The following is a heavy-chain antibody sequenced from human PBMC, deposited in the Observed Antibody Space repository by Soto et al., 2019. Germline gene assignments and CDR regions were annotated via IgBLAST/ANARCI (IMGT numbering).Heavy chain of an antibody. Sequence: SETLSLTCTVSGDSISSADYYWSWIRQTPGKGLEWIGHIFYSGTTYYNPSLKSRLTISVDTSKNHFSLRLTSVTAADTAVYYCARDLWVEPELYYYGMDVWGQGTTVTVSS. CDR1: GDSISSADYY. V-gene: IGHV4-30-4*01. CDR2: IFYSGTT. CDR3: ARDLWVEPELYYYGMDV. J-gene: IGHJ6*02. D-gene: IGHD1-1*01.